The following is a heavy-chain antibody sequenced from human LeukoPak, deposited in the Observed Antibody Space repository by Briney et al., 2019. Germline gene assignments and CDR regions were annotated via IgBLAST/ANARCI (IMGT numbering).Heavy chain of an antibody. CDR1: GGSISSSSYY. V-gene: IGHV4-39*07. Sequence: SETLSLTCTVSGGSISSSSYYWGWIRQPPGKGLEWIGSIYYSGSTYYNPSLKSRVTISVDTSKNQFSLKLSSVTAADTAVYYCARSAATYYYDSSVPLKYWGQGTLVTVSS. CDR2: IYYSGST. D-gene: IGHD3-22*01. J-gene: IGHJ4*02. CDR3: ARSAATYYYDSSVPLKY.